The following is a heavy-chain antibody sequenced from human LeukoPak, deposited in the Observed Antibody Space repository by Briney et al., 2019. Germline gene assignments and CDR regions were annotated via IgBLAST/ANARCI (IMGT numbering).Heavy chain of an antibody. Sequence: ASVKVSCKASGYTFTSYDINWVRQAPGQGLEWMGWIITDTGNPTYAQGFTGRFVFSVDTSVNTAYLQISSLKAEDTAVYYCAREVLRHDYWGQGTLVTVSS. D-gene: IGHD3-10*01. CDR3: AREVLRHDY. CDR2: IITDTGNP. J-gene: IGHJ4*02. V-gene: IGHV7-4-1*02. CDR1: GYTFTSYD.